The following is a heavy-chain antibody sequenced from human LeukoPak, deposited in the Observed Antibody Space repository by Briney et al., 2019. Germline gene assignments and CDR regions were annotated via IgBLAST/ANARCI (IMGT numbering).Heavy chain of an antibody. Sequence: PSETLSLTCTVSGGSISNYYWSWIRQPPGKGLEWIGYIYYSGSTNYNPSLKSRVTISVDTSKNQFSLKLSSVTAADTGVYYCATSRVYFDLWGRGTLVTVSS. CDR3: ATSRVYFDL. V-gene: IGHV4-59*01. J-gene: IGHJ2*01. CDR1: GGSISNYY. CDR2: IYYSGST.